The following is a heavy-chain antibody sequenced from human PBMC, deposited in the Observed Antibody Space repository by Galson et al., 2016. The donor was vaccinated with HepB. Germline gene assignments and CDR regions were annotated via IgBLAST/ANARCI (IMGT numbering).Heavy chain of an antibody. V-gene: IGHV3-30*18. J-gene: IGHJ6*02. D-gene: IGHD3-10*01. CDR3: AKAMVRGENGMDV. CDR1: GFTFSNYG. CDR2: ISYDGSNK. Sequence: SLRLSCAASGFTFSNYGMHWVRQAPGKGLEWVAVISYDGSNKYYEDSVKGRFTISRDNSKNTLYLQMNSLRAEDTAVYYCAKAMVRGENGMDVWGQGTTVTVSS.